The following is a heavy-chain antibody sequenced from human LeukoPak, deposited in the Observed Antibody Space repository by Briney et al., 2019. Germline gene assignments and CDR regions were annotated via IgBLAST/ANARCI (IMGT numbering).Heavy chain of an antibody. CDR3: ARDSPSYSSGWYVVGY. D-gene: IGHD6-19*01. J-gene: IGHJ4*02. CDR2: IYYSGST. V-gene: IGHV4-59*01. Sequence: SETLSLTCTVSGGSISSYYWSWIRQPPGRGLEWIGYIYYSGSTNYNPSLKSRVTISVDTSKNQFSLKLSSVAAADTAVYYCARDSPSYSSGWYVVGYWGQGTLVTVSS. CDR1: GGSISSYY.